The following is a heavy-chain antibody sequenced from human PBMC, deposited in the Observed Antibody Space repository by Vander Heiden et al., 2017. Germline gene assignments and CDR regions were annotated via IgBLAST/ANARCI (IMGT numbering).Heavy chain of an antibody. CDR2: IYYSGST. V-gene: IGHV4-59*01. Sequence: QVQLQESVPGLVKPSETLSPPCPVSGGSISSYDLPWIRQPPGKGLEWIGYIYYSGSTNYNPSLKSRVTISVDTSKNQFALKLSSVTAADTAVYYCARSYSSSWSGEDAFDIWGQGTMVTVSS. CDR3: ARSYSSSWSGEDAFDI. CDR1: GGSISSYD. D-gene: IGHD6-13*01. J-gene: IGHJ3*02.